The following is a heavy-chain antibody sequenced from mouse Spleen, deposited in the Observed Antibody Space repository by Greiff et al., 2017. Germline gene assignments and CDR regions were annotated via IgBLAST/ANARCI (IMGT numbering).Heavy chain of an antibody. V-gene: IGHV3-6*01. CDR2: ISYDGSN. D-gene: IGHD1-1*01. J-gene: IGHJ3*01. Sequence: DVKLQESGPGLVKPSQSLSLTCSVTGYSITSGYYWNWIRQFPGNKLEWMGYISYDGSNNYNPSLKNRISITRDTSKNQFFLKLNSVTTEDTATYYCASYYYGSPWFAYWGQGTLVTVSA. CDR3: ASYYYGSPWFAY. CDR1: GYSITSGYY.